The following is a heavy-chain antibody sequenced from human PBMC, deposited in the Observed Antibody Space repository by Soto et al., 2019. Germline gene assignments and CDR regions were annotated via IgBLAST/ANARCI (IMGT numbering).Heavy chain of an antibody. CDR3: AHTPGIPAAMISDAFDI. CDR1: GFSLSTSGVG. V-gene: IGHV2-5*02. D-gene: IGHD2-2*01. Sequence: QITLKESGPTLVKPTQTLTLTCTFSGFSLSTSGVGVGWIRQPPGKALEWLALIYWDDDKRYSPSLKSRLTNTKDTSKNQVVLTMTNMDPVDTATYYCAHTPGIPAAMISDAFDICGQGTMVTVSS. J-gene: IGHJ3*02. CDR2: IYWDDDK.